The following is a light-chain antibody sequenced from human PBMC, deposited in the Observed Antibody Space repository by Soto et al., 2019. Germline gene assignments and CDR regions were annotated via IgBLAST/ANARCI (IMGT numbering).Light chain of an antibody. CDR1: SNDVGGYNY. CDR3: SSYTSSSTPHYV. J-gene: IGLJ1*01. CDR2: EVS. Sequence: QSALTQPASVSGSPGQSITISCTGTSNDVGGYNYVSWYQQHPGKAPKLMIYEVSNRPSGVSNRFSGSKSGNTASLTISGLQAEDEADYYCSSYTSSSTPHYVFGSGTKVTVL. V-gene: IGLV2-14*01.